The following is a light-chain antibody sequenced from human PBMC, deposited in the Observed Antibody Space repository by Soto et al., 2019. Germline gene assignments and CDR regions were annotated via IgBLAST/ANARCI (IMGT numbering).Light chain of an antibody. CDR2: NNN. CDR3: AAWDDSLSGVV. V-gene: IGLV1-40*01. J-gene: IGLJ2*01. CDR1: SSNIGAGYD. Sequence: QPVLTQPPSVSGAPGQRVTISCTGSSSNIGAGYDVHWYQRPPGTAPQLLIYNNNNRPSGVPDRFSGSKSGTSASLAITGLQAEDEADYYCAAWDDSLSGVVFGGGTKLTVL.